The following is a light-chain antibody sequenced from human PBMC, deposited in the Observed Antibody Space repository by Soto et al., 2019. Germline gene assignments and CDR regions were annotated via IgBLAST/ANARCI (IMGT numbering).Light chain of an antibody. CDR3: QQYGSSPET. Sequence: EIVLTQSPGTLSLSPGERATLSCRASQSVSSSYLAWYQQKPGQAPRLLIYGASSRATGIPDRFSGSGSGTDFTLTISRLEPEDFEVYYCQQYGSSPETLGPGTKVDI. V-gene: IGKV3-20*01. CDR2: GAS. J-gene: IGKJ1*01. CDR1: QSVSSSY.